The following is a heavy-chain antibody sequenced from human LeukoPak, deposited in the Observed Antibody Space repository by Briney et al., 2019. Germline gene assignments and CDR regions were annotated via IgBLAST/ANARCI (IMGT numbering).Heavy chain of an antibody. CDR1: GGSISSGGYS. D-gene: IGHD3-22*01. CDR2: IYHSGST. CDR3: ARGASYYDSCGYYYPDAFDI. J-gene: IGHJ3*02. V-gene: IGHV4-30-2*01. Sequence: PSETLSLTCAVSGGSISSGGYSWSWIRQPPGKGLEWIGYIYHSGSTYYNPSLKSRVTISVDRSKNQFSLKLSSVTAADTAVYYCARGASYYDSCGYYYPDAFDIWGQGTMVTVSS.